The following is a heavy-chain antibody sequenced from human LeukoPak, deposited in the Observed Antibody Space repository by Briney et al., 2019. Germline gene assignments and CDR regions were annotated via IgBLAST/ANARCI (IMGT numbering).Heavy chain of an antibody. J-gene: IGHJ4*02. V-gene: IGHV4-39*01. CDR3: ARQKWDILTGYPDY. Sequence: SETLSLTCTVSGGSISSYYWNWIRQPPGKGLEWIGSIYYSGSTYYNPSLKSRVTISVDTSKNQFSLKLSSVTAADTAVYYCARQKWDILTGYPDYWGQGTLVTVSS. CDR1: GGSISSYY. CDR2: IYYSGST. D-gene: IGHD3-9*01.